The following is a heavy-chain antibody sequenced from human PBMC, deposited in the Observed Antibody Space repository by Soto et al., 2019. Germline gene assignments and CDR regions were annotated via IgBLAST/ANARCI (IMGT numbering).Heavy chain of an antibody. Sequence: QLQLQESGPGLVKPSETLSLTCTVSGGSISSSSYYWGWIRQPPGKGLEWIGSIYYSGSTYYNPSLKSRVTISVDTSKIQFSLKLSSVTAADTAVYYCATPGYSYGHFDYWGQGTLVTVSS. CDR1: GGSISSSSYY. CDR3: ATPGYSYGHFDY. J-gene: IGHJ4*02. CDR2: IYYSGST. V-gene: IGHV4-39*01. D-gene: IGHD5-18*01.